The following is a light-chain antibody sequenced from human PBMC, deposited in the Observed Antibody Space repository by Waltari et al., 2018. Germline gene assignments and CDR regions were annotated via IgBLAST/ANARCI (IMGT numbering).Light chain of an antibody. J-gene: IGKJ5*01. Sequence: DIQMTQSPSSVSSSVGDGVTITWRASRDISTWLAWYQQKPGKTPNLLIYDGYTLQSGVPSRFSGSGSGTVFTLTISSLQPEDFATYYCQQAHSFPITFGQGTRLEIK. CDR3: QQAHSFPIT. V-gene: IGKV1-12*01. CDR1: RDISTW. CDR2: DGY.